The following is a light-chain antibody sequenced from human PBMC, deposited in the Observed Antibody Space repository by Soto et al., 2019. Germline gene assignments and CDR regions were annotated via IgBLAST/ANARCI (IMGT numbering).Light chain of an antibody. CDR1: SSDVGAYKY. V-gene: IGLV2-14*03. CDR2: DVS. CDR3: SSYTSSSNVV. J-gene: IGLJ2*01. Sequence: QSALTQPASVSGSPGQSITISCTGTSSDVGAYKYVSWYQQHPGKAPKVIIYDVSNRPSGVSNRFSGSKSGNTAYLTISGLQAEDEADYYCSSYTSSSNVVFGGGTKLTVL.